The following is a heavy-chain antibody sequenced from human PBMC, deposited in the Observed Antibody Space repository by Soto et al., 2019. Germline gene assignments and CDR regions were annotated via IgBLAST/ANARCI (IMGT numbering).Heavy chain of an antibody. V-gene: IGHV6-1*01. CDR2: TYYRSKWYN. D-gene: IGHD6-19*01. CDR1: GDSVSSNSAA. J-gene: IGHJ6*02. CDR3: AREGIAVAGTTHYYYYGMDV. Sequence: PSQTLSLTCAISGDSVSSNSAAWNWIRQSPSRGLEWLGRTYYRSKWYNDYAVSVKSRITINPDTSKNQFSLQLNSVTPEDTAVYYCAREGIAVAGTTHYYYYGMDVWSQGTTVTVSS.